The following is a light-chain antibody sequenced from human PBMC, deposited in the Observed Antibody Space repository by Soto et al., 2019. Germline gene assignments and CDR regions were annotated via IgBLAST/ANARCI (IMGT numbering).Light chain of an antibody. V-gene: IGLV2-14*03. CDR3: SSYTSSSTHVV. CDR1: SSDVGGYNY. CDR2: DVS. Sequence: QSALTQPASVSGSPGQSITISCTGTSSDVGGYNYVSWYQHHPGKAPKLMIYDVSNRPSGVSNRFSGSKSGNTASLTISGLQDEDEADYYCSSYTSSSTHVVFGGGTKLTVL. J-gene: IGLJ2*01.